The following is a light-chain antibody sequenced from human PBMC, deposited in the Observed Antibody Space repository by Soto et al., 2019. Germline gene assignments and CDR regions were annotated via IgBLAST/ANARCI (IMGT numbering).Light chain of an antibody. Sequence: QSALTQPASVSGSPGQSITISCTGTSSDVGGYNYVSWYQQHPGKAPKLMIYDVNTRPSGVSNRFSGSKSGNTASRSISGLKAEDADDYYCSSYTSSISFCGGTKLTVL. V-gene: IGLV2-14*01. J-gene: IGLJ2*01. CDR1: SSDVGGYNY. CDR3: SSYTSSIS. CDR2: DVN.